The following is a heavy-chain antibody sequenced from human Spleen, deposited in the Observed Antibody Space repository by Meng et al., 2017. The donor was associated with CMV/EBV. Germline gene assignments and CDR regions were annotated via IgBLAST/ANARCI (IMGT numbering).Heavy chain of an antibody. J-gene: IGHJ4*02. CDR1: GYTFTAHY. CDR3: ARSRIRDILTGVDY. Sequence: ASVKVSCKASGYTFTAHYFHWVRQAPGQGLEWMGWIHPHRGDTNYAQQFQGRVTMTRDTSISTAYMELGRLRSDDTAVYYCARSRIRDILTGVDYWGQGTLVTVSS. V-gene: IGHV1-2*02. CDR2: IHPHRGDT. D-gene: IGHD3-9*01.